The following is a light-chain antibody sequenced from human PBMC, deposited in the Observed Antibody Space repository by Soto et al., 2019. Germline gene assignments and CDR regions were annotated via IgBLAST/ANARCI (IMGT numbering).Light chain of an antibody. CDR3: SSYTDTRIYV. V-gene: IGLV2-14*03. CDR1: SRDIGAYNY. Sequence: QSVLTQPAAVSGSPGQSIAISCTGTSRDIGAYNYVSWYQQHPGKVPKLLIYDVSNRPSGISNRFSGSKSGNTASLTISGLQAEVEADYYCSSYTDTRIYVFGPGTKVTVL. CDR2: DVS. J-gene: IGLJ1*01.